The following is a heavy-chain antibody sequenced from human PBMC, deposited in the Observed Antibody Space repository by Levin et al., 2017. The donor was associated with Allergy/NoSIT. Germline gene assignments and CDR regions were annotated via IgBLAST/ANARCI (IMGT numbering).Heavy chain of an antibody. V-gene: IGHV1-2*06. J-gene: IGHJ5*02. CDR3: ARAGGNWFDP. CDR2: IDPTNGDS. D-gene: IGHD3-16*01. CDR1: GYTFTAFY. Sequence: GESLKISCKASGYTFTAFYMHWVRQAPGQGLEWMGRIDPTNGDSNHAQNFQGRVTMTRDTSSSTAYMELSRLRSDDTAVYYCARAGGNWFDPWGQGTLVTVSS.